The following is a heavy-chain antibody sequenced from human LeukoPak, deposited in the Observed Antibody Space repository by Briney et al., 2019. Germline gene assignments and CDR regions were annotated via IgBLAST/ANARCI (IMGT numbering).Heavy chain of an antibody. Sequence: PGGSLRLSCAASGFTFSSYEMNWVRQAPGKGLEWVSYISSSGSTIYYADPVKGRFTISRDNAKNSLYLQMNSLRAEDTAVYYCASESNYYGSGSYDHWGQGTLVTVSS. D-gene: IGHD3-10*01. CDR1: GFTFSSYE. J-gene: IGHJ4*02. CDR2: ISSSGSTI. V-gene: IGHV3-48*03. CDR3: ASESNYYGSGSYDH.